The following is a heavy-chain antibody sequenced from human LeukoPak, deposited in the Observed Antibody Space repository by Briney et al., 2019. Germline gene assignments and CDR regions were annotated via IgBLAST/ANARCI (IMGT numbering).Heavy chain of an antibody. V-gene: IGHV3-66*01. J-gene: IGHJ4*02. D-gene: IGHD3-10*01. CDR3: AKGGVGYYGSGSYYNARTYYFDY. CDR2: IYSGGST. CDR1: GFTVSSNY. Sequence: GGSLRLSCAASGFTVSSNYMSWVRQAPGKGLEWVSVIYSGGSTYYADSVKGRFTISRDNSKNTLYLQMNSLRAEDTAVYYCAKGGVGYYGSGSYYNARTYYFDYWGQGTLVTVSS.